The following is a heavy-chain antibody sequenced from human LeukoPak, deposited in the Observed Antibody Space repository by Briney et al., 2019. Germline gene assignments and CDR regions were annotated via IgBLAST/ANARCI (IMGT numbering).Heavy chain of an antibody. CDR1: GGSISSSSYY. V-gene: IGHV4-39*07. Sequence: SETLSLTCTVSGGSISSSSYYWGWIRQPPGKGLEWIGSIFYSGSTYYNPSIKSRVTISVDASKKQFSLKLSSVTAADTAVYYCARLALQEVGATQTYYLDYWGQGTLVTVSS. J-gene: IGHJ4*02. D-gene: IGHD1-26*01. CDR2: IFYSGST. CDR3: ARLALQEVGATQTYYLDY.